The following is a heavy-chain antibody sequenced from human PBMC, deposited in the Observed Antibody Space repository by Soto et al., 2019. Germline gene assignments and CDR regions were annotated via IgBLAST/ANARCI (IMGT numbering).Heavy chain of an antibody. J-gene: IGHJ5*02. CDR1: GYSFTGNS. D-gene: IGHD6-13*01. CDR3: ARGSKGSSWYAYWFDP. V-gene: IGHV1-8*02. Sequence: VASVKVSCKASGYSFTGNSMHWVRQAPGQGLEWMGWMNPNSGNTGYAQKFQGRVTMTRNTSISTAYMELSSLRSEDTAVYYCARGSKGSSWYAYWFDPWGQGTLVTVSS. CDR2: MNPNSGNT.